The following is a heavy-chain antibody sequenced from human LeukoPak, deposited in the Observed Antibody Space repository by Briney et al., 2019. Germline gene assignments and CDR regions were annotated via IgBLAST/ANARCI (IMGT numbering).Heavy chain of an antibody. CDR2: ISAYNGNT. CDR1: GYTFTSYG. J-gene: IGHJ4*02. CDR3: ARDSDYDILTGSSSFDY. D-gene: IGHD3-9*01. Sequence: ASVKVSCKASGYTFTSYGISWVRQAPGQGLEWMGRISAYNGNTNYAQKLQGRVTMTTDTSTSTAYMELRSLRSDDTAVYYCARDSDYDILTGSSSFDYWGQGTLVTVSS. V-gene: IGHV1-18*01.